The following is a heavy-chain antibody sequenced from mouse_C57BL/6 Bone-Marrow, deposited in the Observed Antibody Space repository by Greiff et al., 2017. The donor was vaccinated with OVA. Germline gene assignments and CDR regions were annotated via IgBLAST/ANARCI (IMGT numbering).Heavy chain of an antibody. CDR1: GYTFTDYY. CDR3: ARSKMVTHYFDY. J-gene: IGHJ2*01. V-gene: IGHV1-75*01. D-gene: IGHD2-3*01. CDR2: IFPGSGST. Sequence: QVQLKESGPELVKPGASVKISCKASGYTFTDYYINWVKQRPGQGLEWIGWIFPGSGSTYYNEKFKGKATLTVDKSSSTAYMLLSSLTSEDSAVYFCARSKMVTHYFDYWGQGTTLTVSS.